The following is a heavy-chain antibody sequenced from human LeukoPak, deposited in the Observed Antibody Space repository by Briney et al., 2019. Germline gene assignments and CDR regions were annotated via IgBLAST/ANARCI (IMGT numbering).Heavy chain of an antibody. Sequence: PGGSLRLSCAAPGFTFSDYYMSWIRQAPGKGLGWVSYISSSGSTIYYADSVKGRFTISRDNAKNSLYLQMNSLRAEDTAVYYCARDRIAAAGVYYYYGMDVWGQGTTVTVSS. J-gene: IGHJ6*02. CDR3: ARDRIAAAGVYYYYGMDV. CDR1: GFTFSDYY. D-gene: IGHD6-13*01. V-gene: IGHV3-11*01. CDR2: ISSSGSTI.